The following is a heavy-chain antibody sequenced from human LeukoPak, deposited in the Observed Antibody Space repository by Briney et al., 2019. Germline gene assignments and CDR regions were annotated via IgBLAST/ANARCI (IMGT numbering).Heavy chain of an antibody. CDR3: ARGYTCGY. J-gene: IGHJ4*02. Sequence: GGSLRLSCAASGFTFSNYWMIWVRQAPGKGLEWVANIKQDGSEKYYVDSVRGRFTISRDNAKNSLYLQMNSLRAEDTAVYYCARGYTCGYWGQGTLVIVSS. CDR1: GFTFSNYW. V-gene: IGHV3-7*04. CDR2: IKQDGSEK. D-gene: IGHD5-18*01.